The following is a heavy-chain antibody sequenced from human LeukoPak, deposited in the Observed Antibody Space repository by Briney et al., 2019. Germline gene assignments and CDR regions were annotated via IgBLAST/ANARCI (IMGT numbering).Heavy chain of an antibody. CDR3: AKSITMIVVAAYYFDY. CDR1: GFTFSSYA. CDR2: ISGSGGST. V-gene: IGHV3-23*01. D-gene: IGHD3-22*01. Sequence: GGSLRLSRAASGFTFSSYAMSWVRQAPGKGLEWVSAISGSGGSTYYADSVKGRFTISRDNSKNTLYLQMNSLRAEDTAVYYCAKSITMIVVAAYYFDYWGQGTLVTVSS. J-gene: IGHJ4*02.